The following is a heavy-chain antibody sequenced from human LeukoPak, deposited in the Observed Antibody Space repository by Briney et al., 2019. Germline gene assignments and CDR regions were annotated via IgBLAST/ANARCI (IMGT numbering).Heavy chain of an antibody. CDR2: IYTSGST. Sequence: PSETLSLTCTVSGASISSYYWSWIRQPAGKGLEWIGRIYTSGSTNYNPSLKSRVTTSVDTSKNQFSLKLSSMTAADTAVYYCAREDDSSGYLLDYWGQGTLVTVSS. CDR1: GASISSYY. D-gene: IGHD3-22*01. CDR3: AREDDSSGYLLDY. V-gene: IGHV4-4*07. J-gene: IGHJ4*02.